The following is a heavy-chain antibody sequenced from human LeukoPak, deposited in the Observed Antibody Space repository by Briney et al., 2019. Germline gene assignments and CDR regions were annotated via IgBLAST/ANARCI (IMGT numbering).Heavy chain of an antibody. CDR2: ISDSGGNT. V-gene: IGHV3-23*01. CDR3: AKVGYYYVSGSYYLGWFDP. CDR1: GFTFSSYG. D-gene: IGHD3-10*01. Sequence: GGSLRLSCAASGFTFSSYGMSWVRQAPGKGLEWVSAISDSGGNTYYADSVKGRFTISRDNSKNTLYLQMNSLRAEDTAVYYCAKVGYYYVSGSYYLGWFDPWGQGTLVTVSS. J-gene: IGHJ5*02.